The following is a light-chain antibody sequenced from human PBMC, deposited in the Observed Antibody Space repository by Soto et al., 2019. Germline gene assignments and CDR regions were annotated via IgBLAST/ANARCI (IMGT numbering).Light chain of an antibody. CDR3: QQYGSSLIT. J-gene: IGKJ5*01. Sequence: EIVLTQSPGTLSLSPWEIATLSCRASQSVSSNYLAWYQQKPGQAPRLLIYGASSRATGIPDRFSGSGSGTDFTRTISRLEPEDFAVYYCQQYGSSLITFGQGTRLEIK. V-gene: IGKV3-20*01. CDR1: QSVSSNY. CDR2: GAS.